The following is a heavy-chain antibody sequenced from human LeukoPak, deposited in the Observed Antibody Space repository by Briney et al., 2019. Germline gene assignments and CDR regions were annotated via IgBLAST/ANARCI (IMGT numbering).Heavy chain of an antibody. Sequence: GGSLRLSCAASGFTFSSYAMHWVRQAPGKGLERVAVISYDGSNKYYADSVKGRFIISRDNSKNTLYLQMNSLRAEDTAMYYCARYCSGGTCYVGLIWGQGTLVTVSS. V-gene: IGHV3-30-3*01. CDR3: ARYCSGGTCYVGLI. D-gene: IGHD2-15*01. J-gene: IGHJ4*02. CDR2: ISYDGSNK. CDR1: GFTFSSYA.